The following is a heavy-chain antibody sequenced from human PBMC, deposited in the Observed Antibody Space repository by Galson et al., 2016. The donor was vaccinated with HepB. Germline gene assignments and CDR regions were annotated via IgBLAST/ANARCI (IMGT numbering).Heavy chain of an antibody. Sequence: SLRLSCAASGFSFSTYTMHWVRQAPGKGLEWISYISSSSAYVDYADSVKGRFTISRENAKNSLYLQMNSLRAEDTAVYYCARDRSRFSSGYYTGARDVFAIWGQGTVATVSS. CDR2: ISSSSAYV. J-gene: IGHJ3*02. V-gene: IGHV3-21*01. D-gene: IGHD3-3*01. CDR1: GFSFSTYT. CDR3: ARDRSRFSSGYYTGARDVFAI.